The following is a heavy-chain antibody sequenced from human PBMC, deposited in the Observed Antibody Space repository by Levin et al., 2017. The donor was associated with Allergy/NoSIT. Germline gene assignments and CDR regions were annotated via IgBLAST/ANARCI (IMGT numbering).Heavy chain of an antibody. D-gene: IGHD2-8*01. J-gene: IGHJ6*02. CDR2: TSSSSSYI. CDR3: ARCMLATTYGMDV. Sequence: PGGSLRLSCAASGFTFSSYSMNWVRQAPGKGLEWVSSTSSSSSYIYYADSVKGRFTISRDNAKNSLYLQMNSLRAEDTAVYYCARCMLATTYGMDVWGQGTTVTVSS. CDR1: GFTFSSYS. V-gene: IGHV3-21*01.